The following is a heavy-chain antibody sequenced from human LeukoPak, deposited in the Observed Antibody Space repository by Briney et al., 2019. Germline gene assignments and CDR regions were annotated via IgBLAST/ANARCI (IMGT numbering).Heavy chain of an antibody. CDR3: ATGSGYYYDH. Sequence: QSGGSLRLSCAASGLTFSSHWMHWVRQAPGKGLEWVAVAYHDEWPGNSKYYVDSVKGRFTVSRDNSKNTLYLQMSSLRAEDTAVYYCATGSGYYYDHWGQGTLVTVSS. V-gene: IGHV3-33*08. D-gene: IGHD3-22*01. CDR2: AYHDEWPGNSK. J-gene: IGHJ4*02. CDR1: GLTFSSHW.